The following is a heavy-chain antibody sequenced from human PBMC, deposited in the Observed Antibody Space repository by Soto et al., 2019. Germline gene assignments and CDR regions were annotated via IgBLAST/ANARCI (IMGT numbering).Heavy chain of an antibody. J-gene: IGHJ4*02. CDR2: IYYSGST. CDR1: GGSISSYY. D-gene: IGHD3-22*01. V-gene: IGHV4-59*01. Sequence: QVQLQESGPGLVKPSETLSLTCTVSGGSISSYYWSWIRQPPGKGLEWIGYIYYSGSTNYNPSLKSRVTISVDTSKNQCSLKLSSVTAADTAVYYCARGEDSSGYYGRAYFDYWGQGTLVTVSS. CDR3: ARGEDSSGYYGRAYFDY.